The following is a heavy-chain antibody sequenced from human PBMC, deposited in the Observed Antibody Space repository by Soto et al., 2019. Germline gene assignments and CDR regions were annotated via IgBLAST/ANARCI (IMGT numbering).Heavy chain of an antibody. CDR2: ISSSSGST. J-gene: IGHJ6*02. V-gene: IGHV3-11*06. CDR1: GFTFSDYY. CDR3: ARDRGGYDRLYYYHGMDV. Sequence: GGSLRLSCAASGFTFSDYYMSWIRQAPGKGLEYISYISSSSGSTNYADSVKGRFTISRDNAKNSLYLQMSSLRAEDTAVYYCARDRGGYDRLYYYHGMDVWGQGTTATVSS. D-gene: IGHD5-18*01.